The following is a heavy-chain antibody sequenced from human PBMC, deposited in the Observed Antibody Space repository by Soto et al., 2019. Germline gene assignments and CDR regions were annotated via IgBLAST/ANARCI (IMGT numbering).Heavy chain of an antibody. V-gene: IGHV3-13*01. J-gene: IGHJ3*01. D-gene: IGHD6-25*01. Sequence: EVLLVESGGGLVQPGGSLRLSCTTSGFTFSTYDMHWVRQVTGKGLEWVSGIVVAGDTYYPDAVKGRFTISRENAKNSLYLQMDSLRVEDTAVYYCARRCIGTMSGFDALDVWGLGTKVTVSS. CDR1: GFTFSTYD. CDR3: ARRCIGTMSGFDALDV. CDR2: IVVAGDT.